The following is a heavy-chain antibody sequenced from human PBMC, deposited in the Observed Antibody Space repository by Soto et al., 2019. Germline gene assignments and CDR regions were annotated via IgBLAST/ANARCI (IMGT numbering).Heavy chain of an antibody. CDR1: GFSFSSYG. J-gene: IGHJ4*02. CDR2: ISYDGTDE. CDR3: ANQESDWNDPFDY. D-gene: IGHD1-1*01. V-gene: IGHV3-30*18. Sequence: QVQLVESGGGVVQPGRSLRLSCAASGFSFSSYGMHWVRQAPGKGLEWVAMISYDGTDEYYADSVKGRFTISRDNSKNAVYLQMISLRAEDTAVYYCANQESDWNDPFDYWGQGTLVTVSS.